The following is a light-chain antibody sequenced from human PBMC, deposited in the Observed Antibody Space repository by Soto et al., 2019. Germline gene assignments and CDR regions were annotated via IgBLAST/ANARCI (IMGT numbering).Light chain of an antibody. Sequence: DIQMTQSPSFLSASVGDRVTVTCRASQSVGTHLHWYQQKSGKAPKLLIYDASTLQRGVSSRFSGSGSGTDFTLTITSLQPDDFAVYYCHQSHTSPRTFGQGNRLDIK. CDR1: QSVGTH. V-gene: IGKV1-39*01. J-gene: IGKJ2*01. CDR3: HQSHTSPRT. CDR2: DAS.